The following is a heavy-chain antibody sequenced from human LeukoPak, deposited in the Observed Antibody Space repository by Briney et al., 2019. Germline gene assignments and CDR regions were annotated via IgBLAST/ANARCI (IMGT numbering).Heavy chain of an antibody. J-gene: IGHJ5*02. CDR1: GGSISSYY. CDR2: IYHSGST. CDR3: ARDVNNKKVEAFDP. V-gene: IGHV4-59*12. Sequence: PSETLSLTCTVSGGSISSYYWSWIRQPPGKGLEWIGYIYHSGSTNYNPSLKSRVTISVDTSKNQFSLNLSSVTAADTAVYYCARDVNNKKVEAFDPWGQGTLVTVSS. D-gene: IGHD1/OR15-1a*01.